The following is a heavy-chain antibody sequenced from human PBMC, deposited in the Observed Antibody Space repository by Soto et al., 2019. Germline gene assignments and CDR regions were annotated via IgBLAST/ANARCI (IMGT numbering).Heavy chain of an antibody. CDR2: ISGSGGST. J-gene: IGHJ4*02. CDR1: GFTFSSYA. Sequence: GGSLRLSCAASGFTFSSYAMSWVRQAPGKGLEWVSAISGSGGSTYYADTVKGRFTISRDNSKNTLYLQMNSLRAEDTAVYYCAKDGSVVVPATLDYWGQGTLVTVSS. CDR3: AKDGSVVVPATLDY. D-gene: IGHD2-2*01. V-gene: IGHV3-23*01.